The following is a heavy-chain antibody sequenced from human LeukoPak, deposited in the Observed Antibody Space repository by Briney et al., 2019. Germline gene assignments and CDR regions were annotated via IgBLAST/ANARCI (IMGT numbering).Heavy chain of an antibody. CDR3: ARARYCSGGSCYSGHKKPYYYYYYMDV. J-gene: IGHJ6*03. V-gene: IGHV4-4*07. D-gene: IGHD2-15*01. CDR2: IYSSGST. Sequence: SETLSLTCTVSGGSISSYYWSWIRQPAGKGLEWIGRIYSSGSTNYNPSLKSRVTMSVDTSKNQFSLKLSSVTAADTAVYYCARARYCSGGSCYSGHKKPYYYYYYMDVWGKGTTVTISS. CDR1: GGSISSYY.